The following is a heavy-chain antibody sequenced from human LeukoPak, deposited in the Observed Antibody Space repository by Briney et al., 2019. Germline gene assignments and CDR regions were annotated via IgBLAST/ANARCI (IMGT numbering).Heavy chain of an antibody. D-gene: IGHD2-2*01. Sequence: ASVKVSWKTSGYTFTGYYIHWVRQAPGQGLEWLGRIDPNSGGTSYAHNFQGRVTMTRDTFISTAYMDLSSLRSDDTAVYYCARDSRVSGDYWGQGTLVTVSS. CDR2: IDPNSGGT. J-gene: IGHJ4*02. CDR3: ARDSRVSGDY. V-gene: IGHV1-2*06. CDR1: GYTFTGYY.